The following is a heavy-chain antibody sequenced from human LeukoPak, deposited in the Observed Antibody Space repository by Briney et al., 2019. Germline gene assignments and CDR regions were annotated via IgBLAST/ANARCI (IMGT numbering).Heavy chain of an antibody. CDR2: INNVGNII. Sequence: GGSLRLSCAVSGFTLTDKYMSWIRQAPGKGREWVAYINNVGNIIYYADSVKGRFTISRDNAKQSLYLQMNSLRAEDTAMYYCARTDSSGYSLSRDAFDIWGQGTMVTVSS. V-gene: IGHV3-11*04. CDR1: GFTLTDKY. CDR3: ARTDSSGYSLSRDAFDI. J-gene: IGHJ3*02. D-gene: IGHD3-22*01.